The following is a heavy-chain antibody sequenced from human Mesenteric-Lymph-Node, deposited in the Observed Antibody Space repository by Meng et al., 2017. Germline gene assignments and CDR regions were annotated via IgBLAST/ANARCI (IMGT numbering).Heavy chain of an antibody. D-gene: IGHD3-22*01. Sequence: ASVKVSCKASGYTFTSYAMHWLRQAPGQRLEWMGWINAGNGNTKYSQKFQGRVTITRDTSASTAYMELSSLISDDTAVSYCARLRYYASSGFYLAFDYWGQGTLVTVSS. J-gene: IGHJ4*02. V-gene: IGHV1-3*01. CDR1: GYTFTSYA. CDR2: INAGNGNT. CDR3: ARLRYYASSGFYLAFDY.